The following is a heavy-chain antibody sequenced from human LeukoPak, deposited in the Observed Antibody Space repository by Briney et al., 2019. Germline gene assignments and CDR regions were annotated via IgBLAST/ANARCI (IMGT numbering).Heavy chain of an antibody. CDR3: ASSYSSGWYGAFDI. D-gene: IGHD6-19*01. J-gene: IGHJ3*02. Sequence: ASVKVSCKASGYTFTSYDINWVRQATGQGLEWMGRIIPIFGTANYAQKFQGRVTITTDESTSTAYMELSSLRSEDTAVYYCASSYSSGWYGAFDIWGQGTMVTVSS. CDR1: GYTFTSYD. V-gene: IGHV1-69*05. CDR2: IIPIFGTA.